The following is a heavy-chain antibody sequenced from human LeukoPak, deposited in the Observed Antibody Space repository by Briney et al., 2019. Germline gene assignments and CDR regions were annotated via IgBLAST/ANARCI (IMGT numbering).Heavy chain of an antibody. CDR2: IRYDGSNK. CDR3: ACPPEDDILTGYSY. D-gene: IGHD3-9*01. J-gene: IGHJ4*02. V-gene: IGHV3-30*02. Sequence: GRSLRLSCAASGFTFSSYGMHWVRQAPGKGLEWVAFIRYDGSNKYYADSVKGRFTISRDNSKNTLYLQMNSLRAEDTAVYYCACPPEDDILTGYSYWGQGTLVTVSS. CDR1: GFTFSSYG.